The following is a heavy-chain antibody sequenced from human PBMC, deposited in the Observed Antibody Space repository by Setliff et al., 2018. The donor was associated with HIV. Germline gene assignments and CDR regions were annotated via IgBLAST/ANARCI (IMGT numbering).Heavy chain of an antibody. CDR1: GGSISSHY. V-gene: IGHV4-59*11. CDR2: IYYSGST. D-gene: IGHD1-26*01. J-gene: IGHJ4*02. CDR3: ARDGEGASAPDY. Sequence: SETLSLTCTVSGGSISSHYWSWIRQPPGKGREWIGSIYYSGSTNYNPSLKSRVTISVDTSKNHFSLKLSSVTAADTAVYYCARDGEGASAPDYWGQGTLVTVSS.